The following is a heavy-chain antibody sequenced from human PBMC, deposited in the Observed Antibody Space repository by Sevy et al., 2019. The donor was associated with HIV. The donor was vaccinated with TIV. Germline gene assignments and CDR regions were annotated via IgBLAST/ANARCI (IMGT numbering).Heavy chain of an antibody. Sequence: GGSLRLSCAASGFTFSGSAMHWVRRASGKGLEWVGRRRSKANSYATAYAASVKGSFTISRDDSKNTAYLQMNSLKTEDTAVYYCTRPDEPRDKYYYGMDVWGQGTTVTVSS. CDR3: TRPDEPRDKYYYGMDV. J-gene: IGHJ6*02. CDR2: RRSKANSYAT. CDR1: GFTFSGSA. V-gene: IGHV3-73*01.